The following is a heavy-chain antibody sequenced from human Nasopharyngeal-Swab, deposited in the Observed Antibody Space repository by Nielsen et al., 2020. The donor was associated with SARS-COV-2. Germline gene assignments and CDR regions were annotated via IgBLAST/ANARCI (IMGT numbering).Heavy chain of an antibody. CDR3: ARAGDSSGWYFWFDP. J-gene: IGHJ5*02. Sequence: GGSLRLSCAASGFTFSSYAMHWVRQAPGKGLEWVAVISYDGSNKYYADSVKGRFTISRDNSKNTLYLQMNSLRAEDTAVYYCARAGDSSGWYFWFDPWGQGTLVHRLL. CDR2: ISYDGSNK. D-gene: IGHD6-19*01. CDR1: GFTFSSYA. V-gene: IGHV3-30-3*01.